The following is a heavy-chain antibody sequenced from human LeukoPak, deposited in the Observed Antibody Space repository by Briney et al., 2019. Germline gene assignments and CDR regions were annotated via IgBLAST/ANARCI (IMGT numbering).Heavy chain of an antibody. CDR3: ARTQAGELLWFGEN. CDR1: GYSISSGYC. CDR2: IYHSGNT. J-gene: IGHJ4*02. D-gene: IGHD3-10*01. V-gene: IGHV4-38-2*02. Sequence: SETLSLTCTVSGYSISSGYCWGWIRQPPGKGLEWIGSIYHSGNTYYNPSLKSRVTISVDTSKNQFSLKLSSVTAADTAVYYCARTQAGELLWFGENWGQGILVTVSS.